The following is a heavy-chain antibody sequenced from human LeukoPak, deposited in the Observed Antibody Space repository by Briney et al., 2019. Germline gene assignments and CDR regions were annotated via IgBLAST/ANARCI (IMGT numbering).Heavy chain of an antibody. D-gene: IGHD3-22*01. CDR3: ARDPRYYDSSGCFDY. J-gene: IGHJ4*02. CDR2: IWYDGSNK. CDR1: GFTFSSYG. Sequence: GRSLRLSCAASGFTFSSYGKHWVRQAPGKGLEWVAVIWYDGSNKYYADSVKGRFTISRDNSKNTLYLQMNSLRAEDTAVYYCARDPRYYDSSGCFDYWGQGTLVTVSS. V-gene: IGHV3-33*01.